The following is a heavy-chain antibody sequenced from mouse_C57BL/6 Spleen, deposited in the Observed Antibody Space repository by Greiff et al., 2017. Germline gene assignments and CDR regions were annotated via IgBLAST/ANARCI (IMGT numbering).Heavy chain of an antibody. CDR3: ARPGMGSIYYFDY. V-gene: IGHV1-80*01. CDR1: GYAFSSYW. Sequence: QVQLQQSGAELVKPGASVKISCKASGYAFSSYWMNWVKQRPGKGLEWIGQIYPGAGDTNYNGKFKGKATLNADQSSSTAYMQLSSLTSKDSAVYFGARPGMGSIYYFDYWGQGTTLTVSA. J-gene: IGHJ2*01. D-gene: IGHD1-1*01. CDR2: IYPGAGDT.